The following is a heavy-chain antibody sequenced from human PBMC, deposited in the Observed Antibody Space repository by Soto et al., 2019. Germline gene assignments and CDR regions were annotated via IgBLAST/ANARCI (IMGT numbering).Heavy chain of an antibody. J-gene: IGHJ4*02. Sequence: QVQLVQSGAEVKKPGSSVKVSCKASGATFSGYAINWVRQAPGQGLEWLGRIVPIFETLNYAERFQGRVASTADESTTTVYMELTNLTHEDTAVYYCVVMGNVAVSNPRSFDYWGQGTQFTVSS. D-gene: IGHD6-19*01. CDR1: GATFSGYA. CDR3: VVMGNVAVSNPRSFDY. V-gene: IGHV1-69*18. CDR2: IVPIFETL.